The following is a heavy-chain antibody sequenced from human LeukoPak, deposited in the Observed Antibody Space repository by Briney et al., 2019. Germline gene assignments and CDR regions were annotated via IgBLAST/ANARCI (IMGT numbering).Heavy chain of an antibody. D-gene: IGHD3-16*01. V-gene: IGHV1-46*01. CDR3: ARGGETTTSLYYYGMDV. CDR1: GYTFTGHY. Sequence: ASVKVSCKASGYTFTGHYMHWVRQAPGQGLEWMGIINPSGGSTSYAQKFQGRVTMTRDTSTSTVYMELSSLRSEDTAVYYCARGGETTTSLYYYGMDVWGQGTTVTVSS. J-gene: IGHJ6*02. CDR2: INPSGGST.